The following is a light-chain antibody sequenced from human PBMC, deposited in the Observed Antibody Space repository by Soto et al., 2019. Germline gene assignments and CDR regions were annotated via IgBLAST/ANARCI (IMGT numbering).Light chain of an antibody. V-gene: IGKV3-20*01. CDR2: GAS. J-gene: IGKJ4*01. CDR3: QQYGSAPPIT. CDR1: QSVDIS. Sequence: EFVLTQSPGTLSLSPGERATLSCRASQSVDISLAWYQQKPGQAPRLLIYGASTRATGIPARFSGSGSGTDFTLTISRLEPEDFAVYYCQQYGSAPPITFGGGTKVDIK.